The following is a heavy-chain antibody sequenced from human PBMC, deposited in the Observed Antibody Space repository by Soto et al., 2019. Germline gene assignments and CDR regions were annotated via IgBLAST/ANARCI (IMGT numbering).Heavy chain of an antibody. J-gene: IGHJ3*02. Sequence: ASVKVSCKASGYTFTSYYIHWVGQAPGQGLEWMGMINPSGGSTSYAQKFQGRVTMTRDTSTSTGYMKLSSLRSEDTAVYYCARDRSGYYDSSGYPDALDIWGQGTMVT. CDR1: GYTFTSYY. CDR3: ARDRSGYYDSSGYPDALDI. D-gene: IGHD3-22*01. V-gene: IGHV1-46*01. CDR2: INPSGGST.